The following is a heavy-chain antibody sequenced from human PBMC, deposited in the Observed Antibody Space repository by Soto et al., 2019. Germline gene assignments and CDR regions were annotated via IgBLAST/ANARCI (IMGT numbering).Heavy chain of an antibody. CDR2: IIPIFGTA. CDR3: ARVDGGRRPVAGAYNRAYYYYGMDV. J-gene: IGHJ6*02. V-gene: IGHV1-69*06. Sequence: GASVKVSCKASGGTFSSYAISWVRQAPGQGLEWMGGIIPIFGTANYAQKFQGRVTITADKSTSTAYMELSRLRSEDTAVYYCARVDGGRRPVAGAYNRAYYYYGMDVWGQGTTVTVSS. CDR1: GGTFSSYA. D-gene: IGHD6-19*01.